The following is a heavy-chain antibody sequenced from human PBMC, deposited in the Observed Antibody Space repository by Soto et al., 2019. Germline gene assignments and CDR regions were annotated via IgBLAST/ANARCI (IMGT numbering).Heavy chain of an antibody. D-gene: IGHD6-19*01. CDR2: IYYTGST. Sequence: QVQLQESGPGLVKPSETLSLTCTVSGDSVSSKSYYWNWIRQPPGKEPEWIGYIYYTGSTNYNPSLKSRVTISVDTSKNQFSLNLSSMTAADTAVYYCARGNHRQWLPRDFDYWGQGILVIVSS. CDR3: ARGNHRQWLPRDFDY. CDR1: GDSVSSKSYY. J-gene: IGHJ4*02. V-gene: IGHV4-61*01.